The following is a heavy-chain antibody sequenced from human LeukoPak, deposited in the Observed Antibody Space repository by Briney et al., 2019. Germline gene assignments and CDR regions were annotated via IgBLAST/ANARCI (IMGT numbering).Heavy chain of an antibody. V-gene: IGHV3-30*03. CDR1: GFTFSSYG. D-gene: IGHD6-13*01. CDR3: ARDLPSSRWDPLDY. CDR2: ISYDGSNK. Sequence: SGGSRRLSCAASGFTFSSYGMHWVRQAPGKGLEWVAVISYDGSNKYYADSVKGRFTISRDNSKNTLYLQMNSLRAEDTAVYYCARDLPSSRWDPLDYWGQGTLVTVSS. J-gene: IGHJ4*02.